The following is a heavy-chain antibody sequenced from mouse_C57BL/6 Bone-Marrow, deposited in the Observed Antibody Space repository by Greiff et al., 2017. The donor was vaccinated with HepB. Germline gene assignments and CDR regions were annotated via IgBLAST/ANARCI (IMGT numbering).Heavy chain of an antibody. Sequence: EVNVVESGGDLVKPGGSLKLSCAASGFTFSSYGMSWVRQTPDKRLEWVATISSGGSYTYYPDSVKGRFTISRDNAKNTLYLQMSSLKSEDTAMYYCARQKGYYFDYWGQGTTLTVSS. V-gene: IGHV5-6*01. CDR2: ISSGGSYT. CDR3: ARQKGYYFDY. CDR1: GFTFSSYG. J-gene: IGHJ2*01.